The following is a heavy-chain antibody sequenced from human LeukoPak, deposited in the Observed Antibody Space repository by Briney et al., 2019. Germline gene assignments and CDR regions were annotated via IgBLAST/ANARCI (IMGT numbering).Heavy chain of an antibody. Sequence: GGSLRLSCAASGFTFSSYAMSWVRQAPGKGLEWVSAISGSGGSTYYADSVKGRFTISRDNSKNTLYLQMNSLRAEDTAVYYCAKDPRLYDSSGYYSSYFDYWGQGTLVTVSS. CDR3: AKDPRLYDSSGYYSSYFDY. CDR1: GFTFSSYA. CDR2: ISGSGGST. V-gene: IGHV3-23*01. D-gene: IGHD3-22*01. J-gene: IGHJ4*02.